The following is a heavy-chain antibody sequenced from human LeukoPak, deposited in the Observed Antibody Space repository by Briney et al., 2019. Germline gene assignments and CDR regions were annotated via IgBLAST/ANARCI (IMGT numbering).Heavy chain of an antibody. CDR2: ISAYNGNT. J-gene: IGHJ4*02. CDR1: GYTFTSYG. CDR3: AISRHAMAGYYFDY. Sequence: ASVKVSCKASGYTFTSYGISWVRQAPGQGLEWMGWISAYNGNTNYAQKLQGRVTMTTDTSTSTAYMELRSLRSDDTAVYYCAISRHAMAGYYFDYWGQGTLVTVSS. V-gene: IGHV1-18*01. D-gene: IGHD6-19*01.